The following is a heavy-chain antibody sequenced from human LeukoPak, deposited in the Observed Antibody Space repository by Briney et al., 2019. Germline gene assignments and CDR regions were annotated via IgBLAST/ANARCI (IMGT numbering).Heavy chain of an antibody. Sequence: PGGSLRLSCAASGFTLSSSAMSWVRQAPGKGLEWVSAISNNGGYTYYADSVQGRFTISRDNSKNTLYLQMNSLRAEDTAVYYCVGRLLGISWFDPWGQGTLVTVSS. CDR2: ISNNGGYT. CDR3: VGRLLGISWFDP. D-gene: IGHD2-15*01. V-gene: IGHV3-23*01. J-gene: IGHJ5*02. CDR1: GFTLSSSA.